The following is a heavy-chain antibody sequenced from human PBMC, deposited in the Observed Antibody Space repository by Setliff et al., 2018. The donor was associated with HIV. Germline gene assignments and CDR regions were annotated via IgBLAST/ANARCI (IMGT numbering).Heavy chain of an antibody. CDR2: IIPIFGTA. J-gene: IGHJ6*03. CDR1: GGPFTSA. D-gene: IGHD3-10*01. V-gene: IGHV1-69*13. Sequence: GASVKVSCKASGGPFTSAFNWVRQVPGQGLEWMGGIIPIFGTANYAQNFGGRVTITADQSTSTSYLQLNSLRFEDTAIYYCVSDSPTARFEELEDHYYYFMDVWGKGTTVTVSS. CDR3: VSDSPTARFEELEDHYYYFMDV.